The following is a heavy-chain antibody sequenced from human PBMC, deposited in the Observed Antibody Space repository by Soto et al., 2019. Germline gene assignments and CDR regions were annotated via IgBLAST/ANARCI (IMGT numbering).Heavy chain of an antibody. CDR2: LYIADGT. Sequence: DVQVVESGGGLIQPGGSLRLSCAASGFTVSGKKYITWVRQAPGQWLEWVSALYIADGTFYADSVMGRFTVSIDSSKNTVYLQMNNLSPEDTAVYFCATWLLREHACDIWGLGTMVNVSS. CDR1: GFTVSGKKY. V-gene: IGHV3-53*01. D-gene: IGHD2-15*01. J-gene: IGHJ3*02. CDR3: ATWLLREHACDI.